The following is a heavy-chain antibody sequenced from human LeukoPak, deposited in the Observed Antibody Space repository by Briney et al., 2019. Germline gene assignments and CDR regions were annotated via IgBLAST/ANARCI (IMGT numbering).Heavy chain of an antibody. J-gene: IGHJ4*02. CDR2: IIPILGIA. CDR3: AGEWLSYFDY. D-gene: IGHD3-22*01. CDR1: GGTFSSYA. Sequence: SVKVSCKASGGTFSSYAISWVRQAPGQGLEWMGRIIPILGIANYAQKFQGRVTITADKSTSTAYMKLSSLRSEDTAVYYCAGEWLSYFDYWGQGTLVTVSS. V-gene: IGHV1-69*04.